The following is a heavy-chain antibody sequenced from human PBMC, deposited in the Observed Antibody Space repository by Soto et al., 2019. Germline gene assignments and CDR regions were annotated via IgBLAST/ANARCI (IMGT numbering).Heavy chain of an antibody. Sequence: GESLKISCKGSGYRFTTYWNDWVRQMSGKGLEWIGIIYPGDSNTRYNPPFQGQVTISAAKSVSAAYLQWRRLKASDTAIYYCARRQGRPGYYYGMDVWGQGTTVTVSS. CDR2: IYPGDSNT. J-gene: IGHJ6*02. CDR3: ARRQGRPGYYYGMDV. CDR1: GYRFTTYW. V-gene: IGHV5-51*01.